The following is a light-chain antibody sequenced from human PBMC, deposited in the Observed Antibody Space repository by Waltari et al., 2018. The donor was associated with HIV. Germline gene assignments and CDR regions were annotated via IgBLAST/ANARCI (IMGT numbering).Light chain of an antibody. CDR1: SSDIGAYDF. CDR3: SSYGDSLKVL. CDR2: EVT. J-gene: IGLJ2*01. V-gene: IGLV2-8*01. Sequence: QSALTQPPSPSASLGPSVTIPCTPPSSDIGAYDFVPWFQQHPHRAPKLLLYEVTRRPATVSDRFSGSRSGNTAFLTVAGLQPDDEATYFCSSYGDSLKVLFGGGTNVTVL.